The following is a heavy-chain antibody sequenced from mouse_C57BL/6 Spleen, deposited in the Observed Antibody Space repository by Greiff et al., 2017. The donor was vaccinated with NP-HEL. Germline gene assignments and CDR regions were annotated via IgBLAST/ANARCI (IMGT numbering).Heavy chain of an antibody. CDR1: GYSFTVHY. V-gene: IGHV1-31*01. CDR2: IYPCTGVS. D-gene: IGHD2-5*01. J-gene: IGHJ2*01. CDR3: FYSNYVDY. Sequence: VHVQQSVPELVKPGASVKISCKASGYSFTVHYMPWVKQSHGNILDWIGYIYPCTGVSSYNQKFKGKATLTVDKSSSTAYMELRSLTSEDSAVYYCFYSNYVDYWGQGTTLTVSS.